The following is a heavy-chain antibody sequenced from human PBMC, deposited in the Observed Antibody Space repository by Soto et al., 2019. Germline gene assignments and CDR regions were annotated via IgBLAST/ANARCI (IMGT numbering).Heavy chain of an antibody. J-gene: IGHJ6*02. CDR2: IKSKTDGGTT. V-gene: IGHV3-15*01. CDR1: GFTFSNAW. D-gene: IGHD3-22*01. Sequence: EVQLVESGGGLVKPGGSLRLSCAASGFTFSNAWMSWVRQAPGKGLEWVGRIKSKTDGGTTDYAAPVKGRFTISRDDSKNTRYLQMNSLKTEDTAVYYCTPTVGITMIVVVGYYYGMDVWGQGTTVTVSS. CDR3: TPTVGITMIVVVGYYYGMDV.